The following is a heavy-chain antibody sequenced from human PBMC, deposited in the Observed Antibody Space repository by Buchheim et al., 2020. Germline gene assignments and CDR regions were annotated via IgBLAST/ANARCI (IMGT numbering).Heavy chain of an antibody. Sequence: QVQLQESGPGLVKPSQTLSLTCTVSGCSISSGDYYWSWIRQPPGKGLEWIGYIYYSGSTYYNPSLKSRVTISVDTSKNPFSLKLSSVTAADTAVYYCARDHRDGSGSYYNPGWFDPWGQGTL. V-gene: IGHV4-30-4*01. CDR2: IYYSGST. CDR3: ARDHRDGSGSYYNPGWFDP. J-gene: IGHJ5*02. D-gene: IGHD3-10*01. CDR1: GCSISSGDYY.